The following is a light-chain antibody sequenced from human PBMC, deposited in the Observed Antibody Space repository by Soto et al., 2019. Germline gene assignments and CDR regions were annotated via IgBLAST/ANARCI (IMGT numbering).Light chain of an antibody. CDR2: EVT. J-gene: IGLJ1*01. Sequence: QSALTQPASVSGSPGQSITISCTGTSSDVGGYNYVSWYHQCPGKAPKLMIYEVTNRPSGVSNRFSGSKSGNTASLTISGLQPEDEADYYCSSYISTGTGTVVVFGTGTKVTVL. V-gene: IGLV2-14*03. CDR3: SSYISTGTGTVVV. CDR1: SSDVGGYNY.